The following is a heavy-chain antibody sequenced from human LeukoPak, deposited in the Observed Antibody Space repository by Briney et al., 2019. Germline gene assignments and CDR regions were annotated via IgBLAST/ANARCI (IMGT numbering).Heavy chain of an antibody. CDR2: TFYSGNA. D-gene: IGHD1-14*01. J-gene: IGHJ5*02. V-gene: IGHV4-59*01. Sequence: PSETLSLTCTVSGGSINNYYWYWMRQPPGKGLEWVGHTFYSGNANYNPSLESRVTISVDMSKNQFSLNLRYVTAADTAVYYCAKGGPEASAGLSWFDPWGQGTLVTVSS. CDR1: GGSINNYY. CDR3: AKGGPEASAGLSWFDP.